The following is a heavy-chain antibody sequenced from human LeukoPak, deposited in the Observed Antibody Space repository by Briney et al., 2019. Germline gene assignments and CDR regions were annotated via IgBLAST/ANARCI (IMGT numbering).Heavy chain of an antibody. J-gene: IGHJ6*04. CDR1: GGSISGYY. D-gene: IGHD2-2*01. CDR3: ARLVPTGIIGVNYNYHFPDV. Sequence: SETLSLTCTVSGGSISGYYWSWIRQPPGKGLEWIGYIYYSGSTNFDPSLKSRITMSVDTSKNQFSLKVNSATAADTAVYYCARLVPTGIIGVNYNYHFPDVWGKGTTVTVSS. V-gene: IGHV4-59*01. CDR2: IYYSGST.